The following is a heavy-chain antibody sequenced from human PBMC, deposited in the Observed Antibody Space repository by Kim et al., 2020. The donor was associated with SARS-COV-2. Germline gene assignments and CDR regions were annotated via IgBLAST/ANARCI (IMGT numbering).Heavy chain of an antibody. V-gene: IGHV3-48*02. CDR1: GFTFSSYS. CDR3: ARDSGGEGYSSSAGFDY. J-gene: IGHJ4*02. D-gene: IGHD6-13*01. Sequence: GGSLRLSCAASGFTFSSYSMNWVRQAPGKGLEWVSYISSSSSTIYYADSVKGRFTISRDNAKNSLYLQMNSLRDEDTAVYYCARDSGGEGYSSSAGFDYWGQGTLVTVSS. CDR2: ISSSSSTI.